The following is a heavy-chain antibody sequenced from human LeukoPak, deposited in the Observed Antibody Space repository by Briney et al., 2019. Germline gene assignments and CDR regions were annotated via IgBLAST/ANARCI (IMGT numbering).Heavy chain of an antibody. D-gene: IGHD6-13*01. CDR1: GFTFSSYA. V-gene: IGHV3-23*01. J-gene: IGHJ4*02. CDR3: ARDGRGSWYAHKYFDY. Sequence: GGSLRLSCAASGFTFSSYAMSWVRQAPGKGLEWVSAISGSGGSTYYADSVKGRFTISRDNSKNTLYLQMNSLRAEDTAVYYCARDGRGSWYAHKYFDYWGQGTLVTVSS. CDR2: ISGSGGST.